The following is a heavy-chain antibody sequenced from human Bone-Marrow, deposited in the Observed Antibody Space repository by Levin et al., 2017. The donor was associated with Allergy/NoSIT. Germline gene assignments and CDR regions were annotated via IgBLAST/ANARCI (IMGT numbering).Heavy chain of an antibody. CDR3: AKGGVIVVVTAIHY. CDR2: ISGSGGST. CDR1: GFTFSSYA. J-gene: IGHJ4*02. V-gene: IGHV3-23*01. Sequence: GESLKISCAASGFTFSSYAMSWVRQAPGKGLEWVSAISGSGGSTYYADSVKGRFTISRDNSKNTLYLQMNSLRAEDTAVYYCAKGGVIVVVTAIHYWGQGTLVTVSS. D-gene: IGHD2-21*02.